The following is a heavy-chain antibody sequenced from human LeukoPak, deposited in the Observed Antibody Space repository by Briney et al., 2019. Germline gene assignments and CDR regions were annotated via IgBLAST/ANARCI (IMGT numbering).Heavy chain of an antibody. V-gene: IGHV1-69*04. D-gene: IGHD2-2*01. J-gene: IGHJ5*02. CDR1: GGTFSSYA. CDR3: ASHIVVVPAAMRCSWFDP. Sequence: SVKVSCKASGGTFSSYAISWVRQAPGQGLEWMGRIIPILGIANYAQKFQGRVTITADKSTSTDYMELSSLRSEDTAVYYWASHIVVVPAAMRCSWFDPWGQGTLVTVSS. CDR2: IIPILGIA.